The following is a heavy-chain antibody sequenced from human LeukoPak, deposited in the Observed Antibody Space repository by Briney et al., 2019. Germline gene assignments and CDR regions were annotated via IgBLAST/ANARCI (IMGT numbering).Heavy chain of an antibody. D-gene: IGHD4-23*01. V-gene: IGHV3-30*02. CDR3: AKGGDYGGNEYFQH. CDR1: GFTFSSYG. J-gene: IGHJ1*01. Sequence: PGGSLRLSCAASGFTFSSYGMHWVRQAPGKGLEWVAFIRYDGSNKYYADSVKGRFTISRDNSKNTLYLQMNSLRAEDTAVYYRAKGGDYGGNEYFQHWGQGTLVTVSS. CDR2: IRYDGSNK.